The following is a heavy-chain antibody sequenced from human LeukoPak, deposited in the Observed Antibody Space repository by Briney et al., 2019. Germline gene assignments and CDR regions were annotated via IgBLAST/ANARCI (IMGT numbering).Heavy chain of an antibody. Sequence: SVKVSCKASGGSFSSYAISWVRQAPGQGREWMGRIIPILGIANYAQKFQGRVTITADKSTSTAYMELSSLRSEDTAVYYCARDREYYYDSSGTTPPNYWYFDLWGRGTLVTVSS. CDR3: ARDREYYYDSSGTTPPNYWYFDL. V-gene: IGHV1-69*04. CDR1: GGSFSSYA. D-gene: IGHD3-22*01. J-gene: IGHJ2*01. CDR2: IIPILGIA.